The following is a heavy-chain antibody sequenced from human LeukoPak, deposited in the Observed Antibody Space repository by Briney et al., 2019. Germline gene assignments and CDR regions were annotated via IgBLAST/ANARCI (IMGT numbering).Heavy chain of an antibody. CDR1: GFSISSYC. V-gene: IGHV4-4*07. CDR2: IYTSGST. D-gene: IGHD6-13*01. Sequence: SETLSLTCTVSGFSISSYCWSWIRQPAGKGLEWIWRIYTSGSTNYNPSPKSRVTMSVDMSKNQFSLKLSSVHAADRAVYYCARDRWHAGCFAHWGQGTLVTVSS. J-gene: IGHJ5*02. CDR3: ARDRWHAGCFAH.